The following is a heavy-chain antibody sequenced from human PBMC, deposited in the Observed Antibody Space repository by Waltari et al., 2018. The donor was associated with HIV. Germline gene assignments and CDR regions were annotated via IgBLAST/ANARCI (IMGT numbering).Heavy chain of an antibody. Sequence: QLQLQESGSGLVKPSQTLSLTCAVSGGSISSGGYSWSWIRQPPGKGLEWIGYIYHSGSTYYNPSLKSRVTIAVDRSKNQFSLKLSSVTAADTAVYYCAREREYSSSWLRPPSGAFDIWGQGTMVTVSS. D-gene: IGHD6-13*01. J-gene: IGHJ3*02. V-gene: IGHV4-30-2*01. CDR1: GGSISSGGYS. CDR3: AREREYSSSWLRPPSGAFDI. CDR2: IYHSGST.